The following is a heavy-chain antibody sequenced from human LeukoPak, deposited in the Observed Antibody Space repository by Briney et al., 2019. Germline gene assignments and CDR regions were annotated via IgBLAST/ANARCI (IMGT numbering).Heavy chain of an antibody. Sequence: TGGSLRLSCVASGFTFRDYTMNWVRQAPGKGLEWVSAISKSSTYIKYADSVKGRFTVSRDNAKNTLYLQMNSLRAEDTAVYYCARSNIYDFWSGYSPFYYYYYGMDVWGQGTTVTVSS. J-gene: IGHJ6*02. CDR3: ARSNIYDFWSGYSPFYYYYYGMDV. CDR2: ISKSSTYI. D-gene: IGHD3-3*01. V-gene: IGHV3-21*01. CDR1: GFTFRDYT.